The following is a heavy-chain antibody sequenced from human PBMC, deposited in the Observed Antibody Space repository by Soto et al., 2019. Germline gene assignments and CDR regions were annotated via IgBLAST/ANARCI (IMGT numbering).Heavy chain of an antibody. D-gene: IGHD5-18*01. Sequence: GGSLRLSCAASGFTFSGYEMNWVRQAPGKGLEWVSYISGSGSTIYYADSVKGRFTISRDNAKDSLYLQMNSLRAEDTAVYYCATLNSFGSDYWGRGTLVTVSS. CDR2: ISGSGSTI. CDR3: ATLNSFGSDY. V-gene: IGHV3-48*03. CDR1: GFTFSGYE. J-gene: IGHJ4*02.